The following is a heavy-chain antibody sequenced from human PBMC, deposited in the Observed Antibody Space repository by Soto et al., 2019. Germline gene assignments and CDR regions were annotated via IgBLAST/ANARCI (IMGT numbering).Heavy chain of an antibody. D-gene: IGHD5-18*01. J-gene: IGHJ4*02. Sequence: GGSLRLSCAASGFTFSSYAMSWVRQAPGKGLEWVSAISGSGGSTYCADSVKGRFTISRDNSKNTLYLQMNSLRAEDTAVYYCAKGRHGYSYGSAFDYWGQGTLVTVSS. CDR2: ISGSGGST. CDR1: GFTFSSYA. CDR3: AKGRHGYSYGSAFDY. V-gene: IGHV3-23*01.